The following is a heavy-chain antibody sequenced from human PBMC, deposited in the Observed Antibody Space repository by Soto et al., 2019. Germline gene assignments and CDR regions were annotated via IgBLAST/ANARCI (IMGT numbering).Heavy chain of an antibody. Sequence: QVQLQESGPGLVKPSETLSLTCTVSGGSVSSTFWNWFRQAPGKGLGWIGYINHSGSSNYSPSLKSRVTMAVDTSKSQFSLKLNSLSAADTAVYYCARRKGYWSAKEAFDLWGQGTLVTVSS. J-gene: IGHJ3*01. CDR1: GGSVSSTF. D-gene: IGHD2-15*01. CDR2: INHSGSS. CDR3: ARRKGYWSAKEAFDL. V-gene: IGHV4-59*08.